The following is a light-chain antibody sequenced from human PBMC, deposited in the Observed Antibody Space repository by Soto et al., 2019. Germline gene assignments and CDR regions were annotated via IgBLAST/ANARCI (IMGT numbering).Light chain of an antibody. Sequence: EIVLTQSPATLSLSPGERATLSCRASQSVSSSYLAWYQQKPGQAPRLLIYGASSRATGIPDRFSGSGSGTDFTLTISRLEPEDFAVYFCYQYDSSPWTFGQGTKVDIK. V-gene: IGKV3-20*01. CDR2: GAS. CDR1: QSVSSSY. CDR3: YQYDSSPWT. J-gene: IGKJ1*01.